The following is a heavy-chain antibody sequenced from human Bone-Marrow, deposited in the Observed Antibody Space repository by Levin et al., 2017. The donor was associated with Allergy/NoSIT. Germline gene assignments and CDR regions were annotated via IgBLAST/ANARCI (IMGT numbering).Heavy chain of an antibody. Sequence: SETLSLTCAVSGASISSSYWWNWVRQPPGTGLEWIGEIWHTGTTTYNPSLNSRVTISIDKSKNQFSLKLTSVTAADTAVYYCAARSFTTGRRTRSLDRWGQGTMVTVSS. CDR3: AARSFTTGRRTRSLDR. V-gene: IGHV4-4*02. D-gene: IGHD1-1*01. J-gene: IGHJ3*01. CDR2: IWHTGTT. CDR1: GASISSSYW.